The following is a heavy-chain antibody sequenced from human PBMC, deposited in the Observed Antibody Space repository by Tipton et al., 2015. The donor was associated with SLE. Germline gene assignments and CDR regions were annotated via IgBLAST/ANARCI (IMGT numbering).Heavy chain of an antibody. D-gene: IGHD1-1*01. Sequence: TLSLTCTVSGASISTHYWSWIRKPPGKRLEWIGSLYHTGTSGYNPPLKSRVTISVDTSKRQFSLRLSSVTAADTAVYYCARGFVTNSRVWNGFDIWGQGTLVNVSS. J-gene: IGHJ3*02. CDR1: GASISTHY. CDR2: LYHTGTS. V-gene: IGHV4-59*11. CDR3: ARGFVTNSRVWNGFDI.